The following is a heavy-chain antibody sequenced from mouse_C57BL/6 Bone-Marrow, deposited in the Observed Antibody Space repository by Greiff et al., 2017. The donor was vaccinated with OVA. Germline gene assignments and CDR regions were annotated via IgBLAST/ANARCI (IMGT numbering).Heavy chain of an antibody. D-gene: IGHD2-5*01. CDR1: GYTFTDYE. CDR2: IDPDTGGT. CDR3: TRGYSNYYAMDY. V-gene: IGHV1-15*01. Sequence: QVQLQQSGAELVRPGASVTLSCKASGYTFTDYEMHWVKQTPVHGLEWIGAIDPDTGGTAYNQQFKGKAILTVDKSSSTAYMELRILTSEDSAVYYCTRGYSNYYAMDYWGQGTSVTVAS. J-gene: IGHJ4*01.